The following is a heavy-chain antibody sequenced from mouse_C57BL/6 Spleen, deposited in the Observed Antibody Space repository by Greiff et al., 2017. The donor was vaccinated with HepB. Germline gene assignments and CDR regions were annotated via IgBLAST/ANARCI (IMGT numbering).Heavy chain of an antibody. CDR1: GFTFSDYY. CDR2: ISNGGGST. Sequence: EVQGVESGGGLVQPGGSLKLSCAASGFTFSDYYMYWVRQTPEKRLEWVAYISNGGGSTYYPDTVKGRFTISRDNAKNTLYLQMSRLKSEDTAMYYCAIHGYEYGYFDVWGTGTTVTVSS. D-gene: IGHD2-10*02. J-gene: IGHJ1*03. CDR3: AIHGYEYGYFDV. V-gene: IGHV5-12*01.